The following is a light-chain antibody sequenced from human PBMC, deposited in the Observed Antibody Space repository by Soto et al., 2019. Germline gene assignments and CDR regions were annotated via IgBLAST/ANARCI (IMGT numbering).Light chain of an antibody. CDR1: SRDVGGYNY. CDR2: EVT. Sequence: QSVLTQPASVSGSPGQSITISCTGTSRDVGGYNYVTWYQQHLGKAPKLMIYEVTNRPSGVSNRFSGSKSGNTASLTISGLQAEDEADYYCSSYTSSSTLVFGGGTKLTVL. J-gene: IGLJ2*01. CDR3: SSYTSSSTLV. V-gene: IGLV2-14*01.